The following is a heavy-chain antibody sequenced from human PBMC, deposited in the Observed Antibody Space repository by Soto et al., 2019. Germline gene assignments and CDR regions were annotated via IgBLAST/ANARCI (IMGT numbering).Heavy chain of an antibody. CDR3: ARPGNYDFWSGYLTIYYYGMDV. V-gene: IGHV3-48*02. D-gene: IGHD3-3*01. Sequence: PGGSLRLSCAASGFTFSSYSMNWVRQAPGKGLEWVSYISSSSSTIYYADSVKGRFTISRDNAKNSLYLQMNSLRDEDTAVYYCARPGNYDFWSGYLTIYYYGMDVWGQGTTVTVS. CDR2: ISSSSSTI. CDR1: GFTFSSYS. J-gene: IGHJ6*02.